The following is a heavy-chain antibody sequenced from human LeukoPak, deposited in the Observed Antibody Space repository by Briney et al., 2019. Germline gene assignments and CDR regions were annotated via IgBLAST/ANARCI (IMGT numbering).Heavy chain of an antibody. Sequence: GGSLRLSCAASGFTFDDYAMHWVRQVPGKGLEWVPLISGDGGSTYYADSVKGRFTISRDNSKNSLYLQMNSLRTEDTALYYCAKDMEMATIKLFDFWGQGTLVTVSS. CDR1: GFTFDDYA. D-gene: IGHD5-24*01. V-gene: IGHV3-43*02. J-gene: IGHJ4*02. CDR2: ISGDGGST. CDR3: AKDMEMATIKLFDF.